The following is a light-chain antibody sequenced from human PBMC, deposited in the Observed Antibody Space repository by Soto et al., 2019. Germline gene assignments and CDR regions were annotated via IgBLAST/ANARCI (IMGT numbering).Light chain of an antibody. CDR2: GAS. CDR3: QKYSRVIT. Sequence: DIPMTQSPSSLSASVGDRVTITCRASQGISSFVAWYQHKPGKVPRLLISGASTLQSGVPSRFSGSGSGTDFTHTITSLQPEDVATYYFQKYSRVITFGQGTRLEIK. CDR1: QGISSF. J-gene: IGKJ5*01. V-gene: IGKV1-27*01.